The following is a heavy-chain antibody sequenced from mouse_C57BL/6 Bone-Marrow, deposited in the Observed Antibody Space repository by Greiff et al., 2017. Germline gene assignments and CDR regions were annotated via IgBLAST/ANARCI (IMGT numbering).Heavy chain of an antibody. CDR1: GYTFTGYW. CDR3: AKRDYYGSSYGYFDV. V-gene: IGHV1-9*01. J-gene: IGHJ1*03. CDR2: FLPGSGST. Sequence: QVQLQQSGAELMKPGASVKLSCKATGYTFTGYWIEWVKQRPGHGLEGIGEFLPGSGSTNYNEKFKGKVTFTADTSANTAYMQLSSLTTEDSAIYYCAKRDYYGSSYGYFDVWGTGTTVTVSS. D-gene: IGHD1-1*01.